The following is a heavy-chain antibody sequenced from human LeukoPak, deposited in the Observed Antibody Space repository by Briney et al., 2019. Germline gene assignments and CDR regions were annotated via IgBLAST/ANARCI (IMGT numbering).Heavy chain of an antibody. Sequence: GGSLRLSCAASGFTFSSYSMNWVRQAPGKGLEWVANIKQDGSEKYYVDSVKGRFTISRDNAKNSLYLQMNSLRAEDTAVYYCARGYSSSFYWGQGTLVTVSS. CDR2: IKQDGSEK. CDR1: GFTFSSYS. CDR3: ARGYSSSFY. D-gene: IGHD6-13*01. J-gene: IGHJ4*02. V-gene: IGHV3-7*01.